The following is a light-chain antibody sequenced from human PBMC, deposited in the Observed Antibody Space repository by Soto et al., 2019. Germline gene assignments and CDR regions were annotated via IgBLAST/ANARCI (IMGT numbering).Light chain of an antibody. CDR1: QSVSSSY. CDR3: QQYGSSQT. Sequence: EIVLTQSPGTLSLSPWERATLSCRASQSVSSSYLAWYPQKPGQAPRLLIYGASSRATGIPDRFSGSGSGTDFTLTISRLEPEDFAVYYCQQYGSSQTFGQGTKVDIK. J-gene: IGKJ1*01. V-gene: IGKV3-20*01. CDR2: GAS.